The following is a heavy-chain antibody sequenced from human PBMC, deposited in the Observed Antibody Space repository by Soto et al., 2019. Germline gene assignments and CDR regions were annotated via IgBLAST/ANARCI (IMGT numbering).Heavy chain of an antibody. J-gene: IGHJ4*02. CDR1: GFTFSSYA. Sequence: EVQLLESGGGLVQPGGSLRLSCAASGFTFSSYAMSWVRQAPGKGLEWISAISGSGGSTYYADCVKGRFTISRDNSKNTLYLQMISLRAEETAVYSCAKGQGTTGTTDYWCQGTLVTVSS. CDR3: AKGQGTTGTTDY. CDR2: ISGSGGST. D-gene: IGHD1-1*01. V-gene: IGHV3-23*01.